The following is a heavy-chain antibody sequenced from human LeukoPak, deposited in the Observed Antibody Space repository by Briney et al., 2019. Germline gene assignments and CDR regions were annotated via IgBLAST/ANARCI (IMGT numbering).Heavy chain of an antibody. CDR1: GDSISNYY. V-gene: IGHV4-59*08. Sequence: SETLSLTGTGSGDSISNYYWSWIRQRPGKGLEWIGYIYYSRSTSDNPSLKSRTIISVDTSKTQFSLKLSSVTAEATAVYYCARHVRRTYPRYFDYWGQGTLVTVSS. CDR2: IYYSRST. CDR3: ARHVRRTYPRYFDY. J-gene: IGHJ4*02.